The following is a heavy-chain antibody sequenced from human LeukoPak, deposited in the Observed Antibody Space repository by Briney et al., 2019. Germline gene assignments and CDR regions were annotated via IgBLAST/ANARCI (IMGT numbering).Heavy chain of an antibody. D-gene: IGHD3-10*01. CDR2: IYSGGST. Sequence: PGGSLRLSCAASGFTVSSNYMSWVRQAPGKGLEWVSVIYSGGSTYYADSVKGRFTISRDNSKNTLYLQMNSLRAEDTAVYYCARSMGLLWFGEPNPAGYFDYWGQGTLVTVSS. V-gene: IGHV3-53*01. J-gene: IGHJ4*02. CDR1: GFTVSSNY. CDR3: ARSMGLLWFGEPNPAGYFDY.